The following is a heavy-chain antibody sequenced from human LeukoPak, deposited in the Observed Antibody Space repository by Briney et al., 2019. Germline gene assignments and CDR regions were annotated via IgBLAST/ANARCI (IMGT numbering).Heavy chain of an antibody. V-gene: IGHV1-18*01. Sequence: ASVKVSCKASGYTFTSYGISWVRQAPGQGLEWMGWISAYNGNTNYAQKLQGRVTMTTDTSTSTAYMELRSLRSDDTAVYYCARARSSYYNSSGYNYWGQGTLVTVSS. CDR2: ISAYNGNT. CDR3: ARARSSYYNSSGYNY. J-gene: IGHJ4*02. D-gene: IGHD3-22*01. CDR1: GYTFTSYG.